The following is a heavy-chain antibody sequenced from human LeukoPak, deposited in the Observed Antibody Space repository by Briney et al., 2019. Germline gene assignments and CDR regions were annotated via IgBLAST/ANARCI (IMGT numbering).Heavy chain of an antibody. V-gene: IGHV1-2*02. Sequence: ASVKVSCKASGYTFTDYYIHWVRQAPGQGLEWMGWINLNSGDTYYAQNFQDRVTMTGDTSISTAYLELSSLRSDDTAVFYCARSYFDVLTNYYMWLAPWGQGTLVTASS. D-gene: IGHD3-9*01. CDR2: INLNSGDT. J-gene: IGHJ5*02. CDR1: GYTFTDYY. CDR3: ARSYFDVLTNYYMWLAP.